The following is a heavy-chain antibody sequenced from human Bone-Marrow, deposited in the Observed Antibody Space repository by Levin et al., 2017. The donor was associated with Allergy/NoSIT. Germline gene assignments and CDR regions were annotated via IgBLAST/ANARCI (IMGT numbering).Heavy chain of an antibody. CDR1: GFSFSSFG. D-gene: IGHD3-10*02. V-gene: IGHV3-33*01. J-gene: IGHJ2*01. CDR3: SRPLVRGVGPYLYFDL. CDR2: IRYAGNNE. Sequence: GESLKISCAASGFSFSSFGMHWVRQAPGKGLEWVASIRYAGNNENYADSLKGRFTISRDNSQNTLYLQMDSLRAEDTAVYYCSRPLVRGVGPYLYFDLWGPGTLVTVSS.